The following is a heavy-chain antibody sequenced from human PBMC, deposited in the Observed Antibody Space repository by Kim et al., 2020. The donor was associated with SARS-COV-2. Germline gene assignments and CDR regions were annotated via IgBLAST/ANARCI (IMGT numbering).Heavy chain of an antibody. J-gene: IGHJ6*02. Sequence: SLKSRVTISVDKSKNQFSLKLSSVTAADTAVYYCARGNDALDYYYGMDVWGQGTTVTVSS. D-gene: IGHD1-1*01. V-gene: IGHV4-4*02. CDR3: ARGNDALDYYYGMDV.